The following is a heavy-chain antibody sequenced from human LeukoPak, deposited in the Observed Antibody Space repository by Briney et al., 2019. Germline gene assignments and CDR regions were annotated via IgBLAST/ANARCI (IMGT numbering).Heavy chain of an antibody. D-gene: IGHD1-1*01. V-gene: IGHV3-33*01. CDR1: GFTFTNYG. J-gene: IGHJ4*02. CDR3: ARGNGAYNY. Sequence: GGSLRLSCAASGFTFTNYGMHWVRQAPGKGPEWVAVIWYDGSIKYYADSVKGRFTISRDNSKNTLNLQMNSLRAEDTAVYYCARGNGAYNYWGQGTLVTVSS. CDR2: IWYDGSIK.